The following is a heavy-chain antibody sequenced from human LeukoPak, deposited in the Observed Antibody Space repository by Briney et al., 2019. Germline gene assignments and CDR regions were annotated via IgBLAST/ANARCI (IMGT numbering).Heavy chain of an antibody. CDR2: ISYDSKYK. CDR1: GFTFSHYP. Sequence: PGRSPRLSCAASGFTFSHYPMHWVRQAPGKGLEWVAVISYDSKYKYYADSVKGRFTISRGNSNNTLYLQVDSLRPEDTATYFCARDRRYYFDHWGQGTLVTVSS. CDR3: ARDRRYYFDH. V-gene: IGHV3-30*01. J-gene: IGHJ4*02.